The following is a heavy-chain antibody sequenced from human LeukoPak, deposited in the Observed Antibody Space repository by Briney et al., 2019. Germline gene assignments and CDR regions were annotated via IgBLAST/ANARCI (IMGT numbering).Heavy chain of an antibody. D-gene: IGHD3-10*01. CDR1: GFTFSSYG. CDR2: IRYDGSNK. Sequence: GGSLRLSCAASGFTFSSYGIHWVRQAPGKGLEWVAFIRYDGSNKYYADSVKGRFTISRDNSKNSLYLQMNSLRAEDTAVYYCARVARYYYGSGSYNLDYWGQGTLVTVSS. CDR3: ARVARYYYGSGSYNLDY. J-gene: IGHJ4*02. V-gene: IGHV3-30*02.